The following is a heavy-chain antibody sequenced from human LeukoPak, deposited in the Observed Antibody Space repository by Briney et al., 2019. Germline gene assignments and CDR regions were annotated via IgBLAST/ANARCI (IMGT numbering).Heavy chain of an antibody. CDR3: ARSGIAVAVRWSDP. CDR2: ISSSSSYI. D-gene: IGHD6-19*01. CDR1: GFTFSSYS. V-gene: IGHV3-21*01. J-gene: IGHJ5*02. Sequence: GGSLRLSCAASGFTFSSYSMNWVRQAPGKGLEWVSSISSSSSYIYYADSVKGRFTISRDNAKNSLYLQMNSLGAEDTAVYYCARSGIAVAVRWSDPWGQGTLVTVSS.